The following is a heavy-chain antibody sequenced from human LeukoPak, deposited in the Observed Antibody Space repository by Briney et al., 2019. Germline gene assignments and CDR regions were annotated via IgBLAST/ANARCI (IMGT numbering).Heavy chain of an antibody. Sequence: GGSLRLSCAASGFTFSSYAMSWVRQAPGKGLEWVSAISGSGGSTYYADSVKGRFTISRDNSKNTLYLQMNSLGAEDTAVYYCAKTMGATWAFDYWGQGTLVTVSS. J-gene: IGHJ4*02. CDR3: AKTMGATWAFDY. CDR1: GFTFSSYA. CDR2: ISGSGGST. D-gene: IGHD1-26*01. V-gene: IGHV3-23*01.